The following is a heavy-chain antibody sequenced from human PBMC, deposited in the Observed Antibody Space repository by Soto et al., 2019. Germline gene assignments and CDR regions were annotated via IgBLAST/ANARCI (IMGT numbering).Heavy chain of an antibody. V-gene: IGHV5-10-1*01. CDR3: ARQGFGSGWSYSDN. J-gene: IGHJ4*02. D-gene: IGHD6-19*01. CDR2: IDPSDSST. Sequence: GESLKISCKGSAYTFTDYWITWVRQMPGKGLEWMGRIDPSDSSTNYSPSFQGHVTISTDKSISSAYLQWSSLQASDTAMYYCARQGFGSGWSYSDNWGQGTLVTVSS. CDR1: AYTFTDYW.